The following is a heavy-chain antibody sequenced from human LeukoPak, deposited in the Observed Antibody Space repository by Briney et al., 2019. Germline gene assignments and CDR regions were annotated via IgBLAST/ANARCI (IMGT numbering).Heavy chain of an antibody. CDR1: GFTFSGSA. CDR3: TERLESIAVAGRKAIDY. J-gene: IGHJ4*02. D-gene: IGHD6-19*01. V-gene: IGHV3-73*01. Sequence: PGGSLRLSCAASGFTFSGSAMHWVRQASGKGLEWVGRIRSKANSYATAYAASVKGRFTISRDYSKNTAYLQMNSLKTEDTAVYYCTERLESIAVAGRKAIDYWGQGTLVTVSS. CDR2: IRSKANSYAT.